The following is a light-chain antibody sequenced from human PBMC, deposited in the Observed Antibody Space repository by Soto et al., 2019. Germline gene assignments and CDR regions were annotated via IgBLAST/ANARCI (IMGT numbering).Light chain of an antibody. CDR2: WAS. CDR1: QSLLSSRNGRHT. V-gene: IGKV4-1*01. CDR3: QQYYSTPPT. J-gene: IGKJ4*01. Sequence: DIVLTQSPEFLAVSLGERATIKCRSSQSLLSSRNGRHTLSWLQKKPGQPPKLLIYWASTRESGVPDRFSGSGSGTDFTLTISSLQAEDVAVYYCQQYYSTPPTFGGGTKVDI.